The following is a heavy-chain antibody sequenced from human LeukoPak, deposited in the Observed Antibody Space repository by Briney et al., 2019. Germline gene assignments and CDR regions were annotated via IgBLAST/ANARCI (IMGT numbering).Heavy chain of an antibody. D-gene: IGHD3-16*01. J-gene: IGHJ5*02. CDR2: IYHSGST. CDR3: AAGGPGDWFDP. V-gene: IGHV4-38-2*02. Sequence: SETLSLTCTVSGGSISSYYWGWIRQPPGKGLEWIGSIYHSGSTYYNPSLKSRVTISVDTSKNQFSLKLSSVTAADTAVYYCAAGGPGDWFDPWGQGTLVTVSS. CDR1: GGSISSYY.